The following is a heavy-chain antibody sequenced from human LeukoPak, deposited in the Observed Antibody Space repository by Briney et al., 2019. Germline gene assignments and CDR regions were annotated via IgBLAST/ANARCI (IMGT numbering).Heavy chain of an antibody. J-gene: IGHJ4*02. CDR1: GGSMKNYY. CDR2: IHDTRGT. D-gene: IGHD4-17*01. Sequence: SETLSLTCTVSGGSMKNYYWSWIRQPPGKGLEWIGYIHDTRGTNYNPYLKSRVTMSVDTSKNQFSLKLSSVTAADTAVYYCARLSTVTTSFDYWGQGTLVTVSS. V-gene: IGHV4-59*12. CDR3: ARLSTVTTSFDY.